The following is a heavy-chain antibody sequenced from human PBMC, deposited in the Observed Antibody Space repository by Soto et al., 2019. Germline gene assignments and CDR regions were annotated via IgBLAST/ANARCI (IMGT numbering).Heavy chain of an antibody. CDR1: GGSISSGGYY. J-gene: IGHJ5*02. CDR3: ARHPYDSSGSQIGWFDP. V-gene: IGHV4-31*03. CDR2: IYYSGST. Sequence: SETLSLTCTVSGGSISSGGYYWSWIRQHPGKGLEWIGYIYYSGSTYYNPSLKSRVTISVDTSKNQFSLKLSSVTAADTAVYYCARHPYDSSGSQIGWFDPWGQGTLVTVSS. D-gene: IGHD3-22*01.